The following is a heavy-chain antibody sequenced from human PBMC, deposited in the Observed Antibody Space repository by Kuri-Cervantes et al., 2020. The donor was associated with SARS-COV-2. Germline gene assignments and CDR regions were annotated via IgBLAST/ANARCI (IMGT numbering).Heavy chain of an antibody. V-gene: IGHV3-7*01. D-gene: IGHD6-6*01. CDR1: GFTFSSYA. CDR3: ARVVYSSYPGGLRV. CDR2: IKQDGSEK. Sequence: GGSLRLSCAASGFTFSSYAMHWVRQAPGKGLEWVANIKQDGSEKYYVDSVKGRFTISRDNAKNSLYLQMNSLRAEDTAVYYCARVVYSSYPGGLRVWGKGTTVTVSS. J-gene: IGHJ6*04.